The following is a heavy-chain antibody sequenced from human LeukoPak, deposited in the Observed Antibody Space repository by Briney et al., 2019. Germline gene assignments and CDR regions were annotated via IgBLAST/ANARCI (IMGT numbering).Heavy chain of an antibody. CDR2: IYSGGST. J-gene: IGHJ5*01. V-gene: IGHV3-53*01. D-gene: IGHD1-26*01. Sequence: GGSLRLSCAASGFTVSSNYMSWVRQAPGKGLEWVSVIYSGGSTYYADSVKGRFTISRDNSKNTLYLQMNSLRAEDTAVYYCARDSDSDGIDSWGQGTLVTVSS. CDR3: ARDSDSDGIDS. CDR1: GFTVSSNY.